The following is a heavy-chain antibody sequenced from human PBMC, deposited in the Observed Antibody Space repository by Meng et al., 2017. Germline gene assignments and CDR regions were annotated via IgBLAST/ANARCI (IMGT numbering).Heavy chain of an antibody. CDR2: ISGDGSIT. Sequence: VEYGGGLVQPGGALRLSSAASGVTFNNYWMHWVRQVPGKGLVWVSRISGDGSITNYADSVKGRFTISRDNAKNTLYLQMNSLRPEDTAVYYCLDEAPRSDYWGQGSLVTVSS. J-gene: IGHJ4*02. D-gene: IGHD1-1*01. V-gene: IGHV3-74*01. CDR3: LDEAPRSDY. CDR1: GVTFNNYW.